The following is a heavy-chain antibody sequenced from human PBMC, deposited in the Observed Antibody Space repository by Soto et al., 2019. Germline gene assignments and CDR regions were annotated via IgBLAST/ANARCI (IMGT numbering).Heavy chain of an antibody. V-gene: IGHV4-34*01. D-gene: IGHD1-26*01. Sequence: SETLSLTCAVYGGSFSGYYWSWIRQPPGKGLEWIGEINHSGSTNYNPSLKSRVTISIDMSKNQFSLKLSSVTAADTAVYYCRRVVEAATRHTEGGSWGQGMLVTVSS. CDR1: GGSFSGYY. CDR3: RRVVEAATRHTEGGS. CDR2: INHSGST. J-gene: IGHJ5*02.